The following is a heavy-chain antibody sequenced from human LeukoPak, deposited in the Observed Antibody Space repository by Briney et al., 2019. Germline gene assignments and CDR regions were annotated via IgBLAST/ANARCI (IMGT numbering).Heavy chain of an antibody. J-gene: IGHJ3*02. CDR3: ARESYCSGGSCYSGRAFDI. V-gene: IGHV3-7*01. CDR2: MKQDGSEK. Sequence: GGSLRLSCAASGFTFSRYWMSWVRQAPGKGLEWVANMKQDGSEKYYVDSVKGRFTISRDNAKNSLYLQMNSLRAEDTAVYYCARESYCSGGSCYSGRAFDIWGQGTMVTVSS. CDR1: GFTFSRYW. D-gene: IGHD2-15*01.